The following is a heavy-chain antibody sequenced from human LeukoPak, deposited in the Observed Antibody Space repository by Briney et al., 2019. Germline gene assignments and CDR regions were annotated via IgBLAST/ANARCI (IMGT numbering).Heavy chain of an antibody. CDR3: ARASKSRWFDP. V-gene: IGHV1-46*01. Sequence: ASVKVSCKASGYTFTSYYMHWVRQAPGQGLEWMGIINLSGGSTSYAQKFQSRVTMTRDTSTSTVYMELSSLRSEDAAVYYCARASKSRWFDPWGQGTLVTVSS. CDR1: GYTFTSYY. CDR2: INLSGGST. D-gene: IGHD4-11*01. J-gene: IGHJ5*02.